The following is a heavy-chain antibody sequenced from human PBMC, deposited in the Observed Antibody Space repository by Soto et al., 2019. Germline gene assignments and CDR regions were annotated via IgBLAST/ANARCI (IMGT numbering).Heavy chain of an antibody. D-gene: IGHD6-13*01. Sequence: SETLSLTCTVSGGSMSRYYWSWIRQPPGKGLEWIGYIYYSGHTNSNPSLKSRVTISVDTSKNQFSLKLSSVTAADTAVYYCARGIATTEMDVWGQGTTVTVAS. CDR3: ARGIATTEMDV. CDR1: GGSMSRYY. CDR2: IYYSGHT. J-gene: IGHJ6*02. V-gene: IGHV4-59*01.